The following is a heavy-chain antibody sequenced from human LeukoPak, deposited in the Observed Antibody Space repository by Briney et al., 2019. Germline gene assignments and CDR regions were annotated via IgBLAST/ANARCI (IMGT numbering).Heavy chain of an antibody. D-gene: IGHD6-19*01. J-gene: IGHJ5*02. V-gene: IGHV3-7*03. Sequence: PGGSLRLSCAASGFTFSSYAMSWVRQAPGKGLEWVASINHNGNVNYYVDSVKGRFTISRDNAKNSLYLQMSSLRAEDTAVYYCAKDPGDKAVDRWFDPWGQGTLVTVSS. CDR1: GFTFSSYA. CDR2: INHNGNVN. CDR3: AKDPGDKAVDRWFDP.